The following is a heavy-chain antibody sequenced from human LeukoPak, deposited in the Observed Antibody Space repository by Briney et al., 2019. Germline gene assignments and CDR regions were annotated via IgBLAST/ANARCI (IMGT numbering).Heavy chain of an antibody. Sequence: GGSLGLSCAASGFTFTNYVMSWVRQVPGKGLQWVSAVSGTGGTIYYADSVRGRFTVSRDNSVDTVYLQMNSLRAEDTAVYYCAKGRDYGSGSYFDYDYWGQGTLVTVSS. CDR3: AKGRDYGSGSYFDYDY. J-gene: IGHJ4*02. CDR2: VSGTGGTI. V-gene: IGHV3-23*01. D-gene: IGHD3-10*01. CDR1: GFTFTNYV.